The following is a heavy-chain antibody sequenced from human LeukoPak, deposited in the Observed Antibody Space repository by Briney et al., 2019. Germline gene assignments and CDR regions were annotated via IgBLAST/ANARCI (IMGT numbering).Heavy chain of an antibody. Sequence: SGGSLRLSCAASGFTFSSYSMNWVRQAPGKGLELVSYISSSSSTIYYADSVKGRFTISRDNAKNSLYLQMNSLRDEDTAAYYCARVWGIAPAGGEIEYWGQGTLVTVSS. J-gene: IGHJ4*02. CDR1: GFTFSSYS. D-gene: IGHD6-13*01. V-gene: IGHV3-48*02. CDR3: ARVWGIAPAGGEIEY. CDR2: ISSSSSTI.